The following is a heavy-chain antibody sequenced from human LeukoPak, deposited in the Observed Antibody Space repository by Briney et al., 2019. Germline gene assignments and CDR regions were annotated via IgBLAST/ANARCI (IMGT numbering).Heavy chain of an antibody. J-gene: IGHJ3*02. V-gene: IGHV4-34*01. CDR2: INHSGST. Sequence: SETLSLTCAVYGGSFSGYYCSWIRQPPGKGLEWIGEINHSGSTNYNPSLKSRVTISVDTSKNQFSLKLSSVTAADTAVYYCAYDGTPARDAFDIWGQRTMVTVSS. CDR1: GGSFSGYY. CDR3: AYDGTPARDAFDI. D-gene: IGHD3-3*01.